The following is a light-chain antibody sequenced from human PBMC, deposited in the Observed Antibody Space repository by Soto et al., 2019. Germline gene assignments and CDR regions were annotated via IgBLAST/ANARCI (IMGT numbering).Light chain of an antibody. CDR2: WAS. Sequence: NHAARSIANSIVEKATINCKSTQRVLYSANNKNYLAWYQQKPGQPPKLLIYWASTRESGVPDRFSGSGSGTDFTLTISSLHAEHVAVYYCQQYYSTPFTFGPGTKVDNK. CDR1: QRVLYSANNKNY. V-gene: IGKV4-1*01. J-gene: IGKJ3*01. CDR3: QQYYSTPFT.